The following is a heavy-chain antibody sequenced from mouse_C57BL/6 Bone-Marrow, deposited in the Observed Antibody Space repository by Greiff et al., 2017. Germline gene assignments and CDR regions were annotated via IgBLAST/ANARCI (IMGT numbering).Heavy chain of an antibody. CDR1: GYTFTSYG. D-gene: IGHD2-4*01. CDR2: IYPRSGNT. V-gene: IGHV1-81*01. CDR3: ARDDYDYDY. J-gene: IGHJ2*01. Sequence: VQLQQSGAELARPGASVKLSCKASGYTFTSYGISWVKQRTGQGLEWIGEIYPRSGNTYYNEKFKGKATLTADKPSSTAYMQLSSLTSEDSAVYYCARDDYDYDYWGQGTTLTVSS.